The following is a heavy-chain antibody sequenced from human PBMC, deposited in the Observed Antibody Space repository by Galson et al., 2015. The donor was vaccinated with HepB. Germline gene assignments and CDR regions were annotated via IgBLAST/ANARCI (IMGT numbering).Heavy chain of an antibody. CDR2: ISSNGGST. J-gene: IGHJ4*02. CDR1: GFTFSSYA. D-gene: IGHD6-19*01. CDR3: VKKEGTQWLAIFDY. V-gene: IGHV3-64D*06. Sequence: SLRLSCAASGFTFSSYAMHWVRQAPGKGLEYVSAISSNGGSTYYADSVKGRFTISRDNSKNTLYLQMSSLRAEDTAVYYCVKKEGTQWLAIFDYWGQGTLVTVSS.